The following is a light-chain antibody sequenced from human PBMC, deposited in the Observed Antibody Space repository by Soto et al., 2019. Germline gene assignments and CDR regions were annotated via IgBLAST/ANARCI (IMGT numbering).Light chain of an antibody. J-gene: IGKJ1*01. CDR2: DAS. CDR3: QQHYIHWT. CDR1: QGISSY. Sequence: VIWMTQSPSLLSASTGDRVTISCRMSQGISSYLAWYQQKPGKAPKLLIYDASSLESGVPSRFSGSGSGTEFTLSISSLQPDDFATYYCQQHYIHWTFGQGTKVDI. V-gene: IGKV1D-8*03.